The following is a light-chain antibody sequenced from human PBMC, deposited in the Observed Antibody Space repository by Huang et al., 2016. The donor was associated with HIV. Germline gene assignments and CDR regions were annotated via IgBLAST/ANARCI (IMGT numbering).Light chain of an antibody. V-gene: IGKV3-20*01. J-gene: IGKJ1*01. CDR3: QQYGSSPWT. CDR1: QSVSSSY. CDR2: RAS. Sequence: EIVLTQSPGTLSLSPGERATLSCRASQSVSSSYLAWYQQKPGQAPRLLIERASSKATGIPDRFSVSGSGTDFTLTISRLEPEDFAVYYCQQYGSSPWTFGQGTKVEIK.